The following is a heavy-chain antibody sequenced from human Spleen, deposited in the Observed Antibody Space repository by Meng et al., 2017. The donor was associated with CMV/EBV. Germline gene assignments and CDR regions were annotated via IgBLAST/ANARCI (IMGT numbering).Heavy chain of an antibody. CDR1: GYTFTGYY. CDR2: INPNSGGT. CDR3: ARLTPREGFWSGYPNYYYYYYGMDV. Sequence: GESLKISCKASGYTFTGYYMHWVRQAPGQGLEWMGWINPNSGGTNYAQKFQGRVTMTRDTSISTAYMELSRLRSDDAAVYYCARLTPREGFWSGYPNYYYYYYGMDVWGQGTTVTVSS. D-gene: IGHD3-3*01. J-gene: IGHJ6*02. V-gene: IGHV1-2*02.